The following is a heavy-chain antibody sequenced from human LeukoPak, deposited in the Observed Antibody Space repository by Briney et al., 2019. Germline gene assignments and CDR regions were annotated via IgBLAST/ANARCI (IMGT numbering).Heavy chain of an antibody. Sequence: GGSLRLSCAASGFTFRIYSMNWVRQAPGTGLEWVSSIGPSSGDIYYADSVKGRFTISRDNDKNSLYLQVNSLRAEDTAVYYCARDRGARGRGLAWGQGTQVTVSS. D-gene: IGHD3-10*01. J-gene: IGHJ5*02. V-gene: IGHV3-21*01. CDR2: IGPSSGDI. CDR1: GFTFRIYS. CDR3: ARDRGARGRGLA.